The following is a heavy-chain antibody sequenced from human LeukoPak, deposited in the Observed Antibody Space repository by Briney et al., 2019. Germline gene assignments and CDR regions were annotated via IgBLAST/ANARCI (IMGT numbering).Heavy chain of an antibody. V-gene: IGHV3-7*01. Sequence: GGSLRLSCVASGFSFSNYWMTWVRQAPGKGLEWVANIKEDGSEIHYVEPVEGRFTISRDNGKNSLYLQMNTLNAEDTAVYYCARDPSRRFDYWGQGTLVTVSS. CDR2: IKEDGSEI. D-gene: IGHD6-6*01. CDR1: GFSFSNYW. J-gene: IGHJ4*02. CDR3: ARDPSRRFDY.